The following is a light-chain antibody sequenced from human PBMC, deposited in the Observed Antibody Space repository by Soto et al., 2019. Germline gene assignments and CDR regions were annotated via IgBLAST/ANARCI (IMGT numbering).Light chain of an antibody. CDR1: QSVSSY. CDR2: DAS. Sequence: EIVLTQSPATLSLSPGERATLSRRASQSVSSYLAWYQQKPGQAPRLLIYDASNRATGIPARFSGSGSGTDFTLTISSLEPEDFAVYYCQQRSIFGGGTKVEIK. CDR3: QQRSI. J-gene: IGKJ4*01. V-gene: IGKV3-11*01.